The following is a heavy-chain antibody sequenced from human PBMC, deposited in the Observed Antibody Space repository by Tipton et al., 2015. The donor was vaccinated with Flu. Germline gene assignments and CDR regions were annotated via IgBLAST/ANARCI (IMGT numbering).Heavy chain of an antibody. Sequence: GLVKPSETLSLICAVSDYSISSGYYWGWIRQPPGKRLEWIGCISHTGRTYYNPSLKSRVTISVDTAKNQFSQRLNSVTASDTAVYYCARSTYYYGSGSSDYWGQGTLVTVSS. CDR2: ISHTGRT. CDR1: DYSISSGYY. D-gene: IGHD3-10*01. CDR3: ARSTYYYGSGSSDY. V-gene: IGHV4-38-2*01. J-gene: IGHJ4*02.